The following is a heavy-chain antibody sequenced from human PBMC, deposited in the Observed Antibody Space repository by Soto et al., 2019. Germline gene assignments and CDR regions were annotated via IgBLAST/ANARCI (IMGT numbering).Heavy chain of an antibody. J-gene: IGHJ5*02. D-gene: IGHD3-10*01. CDR1: GGSFSGYY. V-gene: IGHV4-34*01. CDR2: INHSGST. Sequence: QVQLQQWGAGLLKPSETLTLICAVYGGSFSGYYWSWIRQPPGKGLEWIGEINHSGSTNYNPSLKSRVTISVDTSKNQFSLKLSSVTAADTAVYYSARDRRLITMVRGVSLWFDPWGQGTLVTVSS. CDR3: ARDRRLITMVRGVSLWFDP.